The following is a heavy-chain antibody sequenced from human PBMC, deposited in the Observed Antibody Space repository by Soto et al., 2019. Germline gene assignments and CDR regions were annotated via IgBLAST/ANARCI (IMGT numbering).Heavy chain of an antibody. Sequence: GGSLRLSCAASGFTVSSNYMSWVRQAPGKGLEWVSVIYSGGSTYYADSVKGRFTISRDNSKNTLYLQMNSLRAEDTAVYYCARDQDSSGLGGWFDPWGQGTLVTSPQ. D-gene: IGHD6-19*01. V-gene: IGHV3-53*01. J-gene: IGHJ5*02. CDR3: ARDQDSSGLGGWFDP. CDR1: GFTVSSNY. CDR2: IYSGGST.